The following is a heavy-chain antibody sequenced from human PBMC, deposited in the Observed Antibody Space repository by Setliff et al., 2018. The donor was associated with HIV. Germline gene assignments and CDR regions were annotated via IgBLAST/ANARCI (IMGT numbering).Heavy chain of an antibody. V-gene: IGHV3-23*01. D-gene: IGHD3-10*01. CDR2: LSGSGGST. CDR1: GFTFTSYW. J-gene: IGHJ1*01. CDR3: AQAQTSVSGSYYQYLQH. Sequence: SLRLSCAASGFTFTSYWMIWVRQAPGKGLEWVSSLSGSGGSTYYADSVKGRFTISRDNSKNTLYLRMNSLRAEDTAVYYCAQAQTSVSGSYYQYLQHWGQGTLVTVSS.